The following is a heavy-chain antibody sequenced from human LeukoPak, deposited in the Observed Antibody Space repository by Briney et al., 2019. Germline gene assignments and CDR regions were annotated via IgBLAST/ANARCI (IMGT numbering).Heavy chain of an antibody. V-gene: IGHV3-33*01. CDR3: ARDADTSGHFSFFDL. D-gene: IGHD3-22*01. Sequence: GGSLRLSCAASGFPFSHYGMHWVGQVPGKGLAWVVGIFHDGSNAYYADSVKVQFTVSRENSKNMLYLQMNSRRAEDTAIYYCARDADTSGHFSFFDLWGQGTLVTVSS. J-gene: IGHJ4*02. CDR1: GFPFSHYG. CDR2: IFHDGSNA.